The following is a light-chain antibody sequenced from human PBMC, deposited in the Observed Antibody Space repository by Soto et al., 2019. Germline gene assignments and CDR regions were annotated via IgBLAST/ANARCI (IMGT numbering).Light chain of an antibody. V-gene: IGKV3-11*01. CDR1: QSVNSY. Sequence: EIVLTQSPATLSLSPGERATLSCRASQSVNSYLAWYQQKPGQAPRLLIYDASNRATGIPARLSGSGSGTDFTHTISSLEPEDFAVYYCQQRSNWPLTFGGGTKVEIK. CDR3: QQRSNWPLT. J-gene: IGKJ4*01. CDR2: DAS.